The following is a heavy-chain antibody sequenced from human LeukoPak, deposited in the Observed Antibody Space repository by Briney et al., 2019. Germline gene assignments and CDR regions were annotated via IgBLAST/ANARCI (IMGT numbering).Heavy chain of an antibody. V-gene: IGHV1-69*04. D-gene: IGHD2-21*02. CDR1: GGTFSSYA. CDR2: IIPILGIA. CDR3: ARDLPPRGSLVVVTATYGMDV. J-gene: IGHJ6*02. Sequence: ASVKVSCKASGGTFSSYAISWVRQAPGQGLEWMGRIIPILGIANYAQKFQGRVTMTRDTSTSTVYMELSSLRSEDTAVSYCARDLPPRGSLVVVTATYGMDVWGQGTTVTVSS.